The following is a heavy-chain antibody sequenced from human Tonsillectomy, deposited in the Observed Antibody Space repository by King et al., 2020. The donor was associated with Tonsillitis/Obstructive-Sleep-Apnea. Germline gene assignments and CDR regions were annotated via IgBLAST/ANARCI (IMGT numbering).Heavy chain of an antibody. V-gene: IGHV3-23*04. Sequence: VQLVESGGGLVQPGGSLRLSCAASGFTFSSYAMSCVRQAPGKGLEWVSTISGSGAGTYYADSVKGRFTNSRDTSRNTLYLQMNSLRAEDTAVYYCAKEGAVVVKNYFDYWGRGTLVTVSS. CDR2: ISGSGAGT. J-gene: IGHJ4*02. CDR3: AKEGAVVVKNYFDY. CDR1: GFTFSSYA. D-gene: IGHD2-2*01.